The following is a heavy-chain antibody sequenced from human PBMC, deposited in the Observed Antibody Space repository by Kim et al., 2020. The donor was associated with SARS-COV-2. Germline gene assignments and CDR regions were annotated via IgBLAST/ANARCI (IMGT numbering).Heavy chain of an antibody. V-gene: IGHV3-33*05. CDR1: GFTFSSYG. D-gene: IGHD6-19*01. Sequence: GGSLRLSCAASGFTFSSYGMHWVRQAPGKGLEWVAVISYDGSNKYYADSVKGRFTISRDNSKNTLYLQMNSLRAEDTAVYYCARERGDSGWSRGCFDYWGQGTLVTVSS. CDR2: ISYDGSNK. J-gene: IGHJ4*02. CDR3: ARERGDSGWSRGCFDY.